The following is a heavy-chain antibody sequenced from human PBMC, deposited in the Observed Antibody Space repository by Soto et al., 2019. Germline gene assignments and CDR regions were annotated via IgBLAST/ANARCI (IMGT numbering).Heavy chain of an antibody. D-gene: IGHD1-1*01. Sequence: GSLRLSCVASGFTFPTYGLHWVRQAPGKGLQWVALISYEGSNTYYADSVKGRFTISRDNSKNTLHLQMNSLRPEDTGVYYCARVTPGNNLYYFSGLDVWGQGTSVTVSS. CDR1: GFTFPTYG. CDR2: ISYEGSNT. J-gene: IGHJ6*02. CDR3: ARVTPGNNLYYFSGLDV. V-gene: IGHV3-30-3*01.